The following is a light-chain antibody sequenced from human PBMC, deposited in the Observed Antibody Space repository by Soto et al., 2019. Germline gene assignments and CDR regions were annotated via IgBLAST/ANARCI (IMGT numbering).Light chain of an antibody. J-gene: IGKJ4*01. CDR2: GAS. CDR3: QQAHSFPLT. Sequence: DIQMTQSPSSVSASIGDRVTITCRASQDISSWLAWYQHKPGKAPKLLIFGASSLQSGVPSRFSVSGSGTDFTLTISSLQPEDFAAYYCQQAHSFPLTFGGGTKVDIK. CDR1: QDISSW. V-gene: IGKV1D-12*01.